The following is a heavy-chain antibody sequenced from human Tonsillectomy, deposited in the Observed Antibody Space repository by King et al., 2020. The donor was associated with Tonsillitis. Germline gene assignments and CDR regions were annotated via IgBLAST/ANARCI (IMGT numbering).Heavy chain of an antibody. CDR2: ISSSSSYI. CDR3: ARERYCITCYMDV. V-gene: IGHV3-21*01. J-gene: IGHJ6*03. D-gene: IGHD2-15*01. Sequence: VQLVESGGGLVKPGGSLRLSCAASGFTFSSYSMNWVRQAPGKGLEWVASISSSSSYIYYADSVKGRFTISRDNAKNSLYLQMNSLRAEDTAVYYCARERYCITCYMDVWGKGTTVTVSS. CDR1: GFTFSSYS.